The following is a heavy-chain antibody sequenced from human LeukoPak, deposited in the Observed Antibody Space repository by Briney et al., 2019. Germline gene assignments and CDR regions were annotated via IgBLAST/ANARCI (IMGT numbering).Heavy chain of an antibody. CDR3: AREGQDLDY. CDR2: IKQDGSEK. CDR1: GFTFSIFW. Sequence: GGSLRLSCAASGFTFSIFWISWVRQAPGKGLEWVANIKQDGSEKNYVDSVKGRFTISRDNAANSLHLQMSSLRVEDTALYYCAREGQDLDYWGQGTLVAVST. J-gene: IGHJ4*02. D-gene: IGHD2-15*01. V-gene: IGHV3-7*01.